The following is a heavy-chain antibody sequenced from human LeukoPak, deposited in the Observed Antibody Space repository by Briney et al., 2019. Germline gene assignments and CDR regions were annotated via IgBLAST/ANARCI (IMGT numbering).Heavy chain of an antibody. D-gene: IGHD1-26*01. Sequence: GGSLRLSCAASGFRFSGHYMSWIRQAPGKGLEWISYITNSGDFVNYADSVKGRFTISRDNAKNSLYLQMNSLRAEDPAVYYCAREARATPDFWGQGTVVTVSS. J-gene: IGHJ4*02. CDR3: AREARATPDF. CDR2: ITNSGDFV. CDR1: GFRFSGHY. V-gene: IGHV3-11*01.